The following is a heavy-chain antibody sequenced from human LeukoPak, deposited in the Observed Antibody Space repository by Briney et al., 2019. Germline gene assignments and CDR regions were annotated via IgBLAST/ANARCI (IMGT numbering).Heavy chain of an antibody. CDR3: ARDPLGYCSSTSCYPDH. V-gene: IGHV3-7*01. CDR2: IKQDGSEK. CDR1: GFTFSSYW. J-gene: IGHJ5*02. Sequence: PGGSPRLSCAASGFTFSSYWMSWVRQAPGKGLEWVANIKQDGSEKYYVDSVKGRFTISRDNAKNSLYLQMNSLRAEDTAVYYCARDPLGYCSSTSCYPDHWGQGTLVTVSS. D-gene: IGHD2-2*01.